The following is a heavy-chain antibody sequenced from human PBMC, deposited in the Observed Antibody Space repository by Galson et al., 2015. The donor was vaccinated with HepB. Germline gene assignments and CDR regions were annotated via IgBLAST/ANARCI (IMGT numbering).Heavy chain of an antibody. CDR3: ANSYYDSSGYYFKVPDR. D-gene: IGHD3-22*01. Sequence: SLRLSCAASGFTFTDYAMHWVRQAPGKGLEWVAVISYDGSKKHHIESVKGRFTISRDNSKNTLYLQMRGLRAEDTAIYYCANSYYDSSGYYFKVPDRWGRGTLVTVSS. V-gene: IGHV3-30*18. J-gene: IGHJ4*02. CDR1: GFTFTDYA. CDR2: ISYDGSKK.